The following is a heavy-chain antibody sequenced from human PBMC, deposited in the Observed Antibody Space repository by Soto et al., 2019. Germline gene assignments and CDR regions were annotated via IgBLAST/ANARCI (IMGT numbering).Heavy chain of an antibody. CDR2: ISSSSSTI. Sequence: GGSMLVSCAAAGFPFSSYSVNWVRQAPGKGLEWVSYISSSSSTIYYADSVKGRLTISRDNSKNTLYLQMNSLRAEDTAVYYCARDLTAVAGPLDYWGQGTLVTVSS. J-gene: IGHJ4*02. CDR1: GFPFSSYS. CDR3: ARDLTAVAGPLDY. D-gene: IGHD6-19*01. V-gene: IGHV3-48*01.